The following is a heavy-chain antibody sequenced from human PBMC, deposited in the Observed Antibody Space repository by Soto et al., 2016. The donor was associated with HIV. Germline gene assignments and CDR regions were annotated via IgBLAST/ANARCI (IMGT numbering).Heavy chain of an antibody. J-gene: IGHJ6*03. CDR2: VNWNGGST. V-gene: IGHV3-20*04. Sequence: EVQLVESGGGVVRPGGSLRLSCTASGFTFADYGMGWVRQAPGKGLEWVSGVNWNGGSTGYADSMKGRFTISRDNAKNSLYLQMNSLGAEDTALYCCARARSGNYYYYYYMDVWGKGTTVTVSS. D-gene: IGHD1-26*01. CDR1: GFTFADYG. CDR3: ARARSGNYYYYYYMDV.